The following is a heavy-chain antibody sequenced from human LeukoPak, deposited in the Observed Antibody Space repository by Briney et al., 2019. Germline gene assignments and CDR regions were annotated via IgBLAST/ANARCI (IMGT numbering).Heavy chain of an antibody. CDR1: GGSISSSSYY. J-gene: IGHJ4*02. V-gene: IGHV4-39*01. D-gene: IGHD3-10*01. CDR3: ANRYGSGSYFDY. Sequence: SETLSLTCTVSGGSISSSSYYWGWIRQPPGKGLEWIGSIYYSGSTYYNPSLKSRVTISVDTSKNQFSLKLSSVTAADTVVYYCANRYGSGSYFDYWGQGTLVTVSS. CDR2: IYYSGST.